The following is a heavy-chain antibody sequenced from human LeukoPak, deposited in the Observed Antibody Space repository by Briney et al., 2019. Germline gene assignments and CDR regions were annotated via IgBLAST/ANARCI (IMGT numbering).Heavy chain of an antibody. J-gene: IGHJ5*02. CDR2: ISHSGTT. CDR3: ARHSNWNGGVDWFDL. V-gene: IGHV4-4*02. CDR1: GGSISTPNW. D-gene: IGHD1-20*01. Sequence: SGTLSLTCAVSGGSISTPNWWSWVRQPPGQGLEWIGEISHSGTTNYNPSLKSRVTISIDTSKNQLSLKLNSVTAADTAVYYCARHSNWNGGVDWFDLWGQGTQVTVSS.